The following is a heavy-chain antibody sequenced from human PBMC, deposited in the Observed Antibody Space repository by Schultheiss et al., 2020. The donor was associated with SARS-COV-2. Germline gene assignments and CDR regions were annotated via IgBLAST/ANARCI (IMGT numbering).Heavy chain of an antibody. CDR2: IYHSGTT. V-gene: IGHV4-39*07. CDR3: AREGPPDWYFDL. Sequence: SETLSLTCTVSGGSISSSSYYWGWIRQPPGKGLEWIGYIYHSGTTYYNPSLNSRVTISVDTSKNQFSLNLRSVTAADTAVYYCAREGPPDWYFDLWGPGTLVTVSS. J-gene: IGHJ2*01. CDR1: GGSISSSSYY.